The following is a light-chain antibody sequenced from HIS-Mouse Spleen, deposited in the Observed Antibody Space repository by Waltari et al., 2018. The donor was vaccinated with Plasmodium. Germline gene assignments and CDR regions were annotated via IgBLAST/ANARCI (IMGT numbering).Light chain of an antibody. Sequence: EIVLTQSPGTLSLSPGERATLPCRASQSVSSSYLAWYQQKPGHAPRLLIYGASSRATGIPDRFSGSGSGTDFTLTISRLEPEDFAVYYCQQYGSSRFTFGPGTKVDIK. CDR2: GAS. J-gene: IGKJ3*01. V-gene: IGKV3-20*01. CDR1: QSVSSSY. CDR3: QQYGSSRFT.